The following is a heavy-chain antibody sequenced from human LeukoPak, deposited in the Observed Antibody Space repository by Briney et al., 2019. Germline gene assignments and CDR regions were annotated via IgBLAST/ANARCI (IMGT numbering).Heavy chain of an antibody. D-gene: IGHD3-10*01. Sequence: ASVKVSCKASGYTFSSYDINLVRQAAGQGPEWMGWMNPNSGNTAYAQNFQGRVIMTRNTSISTAYMELSSLRFEDTAVFYCAIRTSRGVSGSSYFDSWGQGTLVTVSS. CDR2: MNPNSGNT. CDR3: AIRTSRGVSGSSYFDS. V-gene: IGHV1-8*01. CDR1: GYTFSSYD. J-gene: IGHJ4*02.